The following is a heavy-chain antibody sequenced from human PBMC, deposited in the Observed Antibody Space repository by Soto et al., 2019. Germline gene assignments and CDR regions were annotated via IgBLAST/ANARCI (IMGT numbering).Heavy chain of an antibody. J-gene: IGHJ4*02. CDR1: GYSFRNNW. D-gene: IGHD3-22*01. CDR2: IDLSDSYK. Sequence: EVQLVQSGAEVKKPGESLRISCAASGYSFRNNWITWVRQMPGKGLEWMGRIDLSDSYKSYSPSFQVHVSFSADTSISTAYLQWSSLRASDTAIYYCARHGGAHYDSSGYHYDLDSWGQGTPVTVSS. CDR3: ARHGGAHYDSSGYHYDLDS. V-gene: IGHV5-10-1*03.